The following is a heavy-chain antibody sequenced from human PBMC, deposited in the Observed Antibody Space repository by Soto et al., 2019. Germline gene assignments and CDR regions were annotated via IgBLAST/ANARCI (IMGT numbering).Heavy chain of an antibody. J-gene: IGHJ4*02. CDR3: ARSFNDWTTYFDY. Sequence: GGSLRLSCAASGFTFSSYAMTWVRQAPGKGLEWVSVLYTGGSAYYGDSVKGRFTISRDSSTNTLYLQMNSLKVGDTAFYFCARSFNDWTTYFDYWSEGTLVTVSS. V-gene: IGHV3-53*01. CDR2: LYTGGSA. D-gene: IGHD3-9*01. CDR1: GFTFSSYA.